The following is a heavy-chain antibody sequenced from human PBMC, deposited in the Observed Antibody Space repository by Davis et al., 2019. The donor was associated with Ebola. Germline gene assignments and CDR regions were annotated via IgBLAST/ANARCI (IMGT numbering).Heavy chain of an antibody. Sequence: ASVKVSCKASGYTFTSYGISWVRQAPGQGLEWMGWISAYNGNTNYAQKFQGRVTITRDTSASTAYMELSSLRSEDTAVYYCARHIVVVPAARAYYYYGMDVWGQGTTVTVSS. D-gene: IGHD2-2*01. CDR3: ARHIVVVPAARAYYYYGMDV. CDR1: GYTFTSYG. J-gene: IGHJ6*02. V-gene: IGHV1-18*01. CDR2: ISAYNGNT.